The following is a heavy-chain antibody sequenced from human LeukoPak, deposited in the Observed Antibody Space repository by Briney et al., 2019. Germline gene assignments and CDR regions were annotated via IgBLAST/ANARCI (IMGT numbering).Heavy chain of an antibody. CDR2: INHSGST. D-gene: IGHD3-3*01. CDR1: GGSFSGYY. CDR3: ARGNGLYYDFWSGYYTGKHFDY. V-gene: IGHV4-34*01. Sequence: SETLSLTCAVYGGSFSGYYWSWIRQPPGKGLEWIGEINHSGSTNYNPSLKSRVTISVDTSKNQFSLKLSSVTAADTAVYYCARGNGLYYDFWSGYYTGKHFDYWGQETLVTVSS. J-gene: IGHJ4*02.